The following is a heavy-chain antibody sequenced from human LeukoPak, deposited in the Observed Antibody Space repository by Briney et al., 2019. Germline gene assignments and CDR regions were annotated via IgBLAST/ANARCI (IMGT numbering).Heavy chain of an antibody. CDR3: AKAGRDIVVVTDYYMDV. CDR2: ISGSCGNT. V-gene: IGHV3-23*01. CDR1: GFTFSFYG. D-gene: IGHD2-2*01. J-gene: IGHJ6*03. Sequence: AGSLTLSCAASGFTFSFYGMSWVRQAPGKGLELVCAISGSCGNTYYADSMKGRFTISRDNSKNTLYLQMNSLRAEDTAVYYCAKAGRDIVVVTDYYMDVWGKGTTVTVSS.